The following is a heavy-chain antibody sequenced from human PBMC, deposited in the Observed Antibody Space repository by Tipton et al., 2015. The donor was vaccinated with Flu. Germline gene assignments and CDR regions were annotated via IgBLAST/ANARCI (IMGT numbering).Heavy chain of an antibody. J-gene: IGHJ4*02. CDR2: IYPDDSHI. D-gene: IGHD3-10*01. V-gene: IGHV5-51*01. Sequence: QLVQSGAEVTEPGESLRLSCKGSGFDFPNFWIGWVRQMPGKGLEWMGIIYPDDSHIIYSPSFEGQVTISADKSISTAYLQWSSLKASDTAMYYCARQNWQNFFGSGPFDFWGQGTLVTVSS. CDR3: ARQNWQNFFGSGPFDF. CDR1: GFDFPNFW.